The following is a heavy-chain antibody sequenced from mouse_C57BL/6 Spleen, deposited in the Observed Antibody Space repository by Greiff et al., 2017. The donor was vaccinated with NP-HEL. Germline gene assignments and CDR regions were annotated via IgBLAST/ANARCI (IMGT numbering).Heavy chain of an antibody. CDR3: AREATVNLYYYAMDY. Sequence: EVQLQQSGPELVKPGASVQMSCKASGYTFTDYNMHWVKQSHGQSLEWIGYINPNNGGTSYNQKFKGKATLTVNKSSSTAYMELRSLTSEDSAVYYCAREATVNLYYYAMDYWGQGTSVTVSS. CDR2: INPNNGGT. CDR1: GYTFTDYN. J-gene: IGHJ4*01. V-gene: IGHV1-22*01. D-gene: IGHD1-1*01.